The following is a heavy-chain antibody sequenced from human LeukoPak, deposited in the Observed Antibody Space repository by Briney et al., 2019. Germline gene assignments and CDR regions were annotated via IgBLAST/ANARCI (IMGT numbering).Heavy chain of an antibody. CDR3: ARDSFTSGDYARWFDP. CDR2: ISSSSSYT. CDR1: GFTFSDYY. V-gene: IGHV3-11*06. Sequence: PGGSLRLSCAASGFTFSDYYMSWTRQAPGKGLEWVSYISSSSSYTNYADSVKGRFTISRDNAKNSLYLQMNSLRAEDTAVYYCARDSFTSGDYARWFDPWGQGTLVTVSS. D-gene: IGHD4-17*01. J-gene: IGHJ5*02.